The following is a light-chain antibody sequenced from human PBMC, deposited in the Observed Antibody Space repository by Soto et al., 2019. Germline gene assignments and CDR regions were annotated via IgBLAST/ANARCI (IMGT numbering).Light chain of an antibody. J-gene: IGKJ3*01. Sequence: DIVLTQSPDTLSLSPGEGVTLSCRASQSVSSSYLAWYQQKPGQPPRLLIYGASSTATGIPDRFRGSGSGTDFTLTITRLEPEDFAVYYCQHYDNSVGFMFGPGTKVDVK. CDR2: GAS. CDR1: QSVSSSY. V-gene: IGKV3-20*01. CDR3: QHYDNSVGFM.